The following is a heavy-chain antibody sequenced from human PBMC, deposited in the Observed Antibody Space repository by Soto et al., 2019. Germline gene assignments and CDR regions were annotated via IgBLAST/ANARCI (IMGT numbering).Heavy chain of an antibody. D-gene: IGHD3-16*02. CDR1: GYTFTSYY. Sequence: ASVKVSCKASGYTFTSYYMHWVRQAPGQGLEWMGIINPSGGSTSYAQKFQGRVTMTRDTSTSTVYMELSSLRSEDTAVYYCARDSAPLRLGELSMYYFDYWGQGTLVTVSS. CDR2: INPSGGST. J-gene: IGHJ4*02. CDR3: ARDSAPLRLGELSMYYFDY. V-gene: IGHV1-46*01.